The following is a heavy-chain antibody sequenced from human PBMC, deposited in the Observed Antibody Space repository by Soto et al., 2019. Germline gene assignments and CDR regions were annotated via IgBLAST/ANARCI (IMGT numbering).Heavy chain of an antibody. CDR1: GFIFTNAW. CDR2: IKSKTDGGTT. V-gene: IGHV3-15*07. CDR3: TTGPRLSYFYGMDV. J-gene: IGHJ6*02. Sequence: EGSLRLSCAASGFIFTNAWMNWVRQAPGKGLEWVGRIKSKTDGGTTDYAAPVKGRFTISRDDSKNTLYLQMNSLKTEDTAVYSCTTGPRLSYFYGMDVWGQGTTVTVSS.